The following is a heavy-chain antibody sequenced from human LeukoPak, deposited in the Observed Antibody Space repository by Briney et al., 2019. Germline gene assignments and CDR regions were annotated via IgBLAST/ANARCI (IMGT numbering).Heavy chain of an antibody. CDR2: INSDGSST. J-gene: IGHJ4*02. Sequence: GGSLRLSCAASGFTFSSYWMHWVRQAPGKGLVWVSRINSDGSSTSYADSVKGRFTISRDNAKNTLYLQMNSLRAEDTAMYYCARDDTMVRGYADWWGQGTLVTASS. D-gene: IGHD3-10*01. CDR3: ARDDTMVRGYADW. CDR1: GFTFSSYW. V-gene: IGHV3-74*01.